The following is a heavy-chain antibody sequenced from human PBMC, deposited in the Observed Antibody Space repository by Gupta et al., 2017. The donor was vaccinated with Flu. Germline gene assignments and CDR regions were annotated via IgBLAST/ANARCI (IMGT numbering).Heavy chain of an antibody. J-gene: IGHJ4*02. V-gene: IGHV4-31*03. CDR1: GGSISSGGYY. D-gene: IGHD2-2*02. Sequence: QVQLQESGPGLVKPSQTLSLTCTVSGGSISSGGYYWSWIRQHPGKGLEWIGYIYYSGSTYYNPSLKSRVTISVDTSKNQFSLKLSSVTAADTAVYYCARTRAIVPAAIQFDYWGQGTLVTVSS. CDR2: IYYSGST. CDR3: ARTRAIVPAAIQFDY.